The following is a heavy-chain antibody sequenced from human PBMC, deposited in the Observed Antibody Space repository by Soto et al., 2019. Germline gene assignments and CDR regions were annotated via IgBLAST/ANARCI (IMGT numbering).Heavy chain of an antibody. CDR1: GFTFRNYW. J-gene: IGHJ3*01. CDR3: ARVMGTDGWSNLAFDL. D-gene: IGHD6-19*01. V-gene: IGHV3-7*04. CDR2: IKQDGSEK. Sequence: GGSLRLSCAASGFTFRNYWMSWVRQAPGMGLEWVAIIKQDGSEKYYVDSVKGRFTISRDNAKNSLFLQMNSLRVEDTAVQRWARVMGTDGWSNLAFDLWAQGKMVTVS.